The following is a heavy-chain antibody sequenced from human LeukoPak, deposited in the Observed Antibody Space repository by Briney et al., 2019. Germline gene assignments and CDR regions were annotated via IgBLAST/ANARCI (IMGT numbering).Heavy chain of an antibody. CDR3: ARGGRSLVAAQFDL. CDR2: IYYSGST. V-gene: IGHV4-39*07. D-gene: IGHD2-15*01. Sequence: SSETLSLTCTVSGGSISSSSYYWGWIRQPPGKGLEWIGSIYYSGSTYYNPSLKSRVTISVDTSKNQFSLKLSSVTAADTAVYYCARGGRSLVAAQFDLWGRGTLVTVSS. CDR1: GGSISSSSYY. J-gene: IGHJ2*01.